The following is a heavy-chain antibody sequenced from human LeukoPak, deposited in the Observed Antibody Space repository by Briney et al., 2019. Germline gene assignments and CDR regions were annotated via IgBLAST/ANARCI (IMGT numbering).Heavy chain of an antibody. CDR2: ISDRGHST. V-gene: IGHV3-23*01. CDR1: GFNFTNYA. J-gene: IGHJ4*02. CDR3: GKYADSLFSDY. Sequence: GGALRLSCAASGFNFTNYAMNWVRQAPAKGLEWLSLISDRGHSTYYADSVKGRFTISIDNSNNTLYLQINSLRADDPAVYYCGKYADSLFSDYWGQGTLVTVSS. D-gene: IGHD4-17*01.